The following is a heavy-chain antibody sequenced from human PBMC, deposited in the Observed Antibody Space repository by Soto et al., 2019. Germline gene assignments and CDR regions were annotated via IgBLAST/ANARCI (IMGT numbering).Heavy chain of an antibody. Sequence: PSETLSLTCTVSGGSLSSYYWSWIRRPPGMGLEWIASISYSGTTNYNSSLKSRVTISVDKSKNQFSLKLSSVTAADTAVYYCARSPDSSGYYPRRYYYGMDVWGQGTTVTVSS. CDR1: GGSLSSYY. CDR3: ARSPDSSGYYPRRYYYGMDV. CDR2: ISYSGTT. J-gene: IGHJ6*02. D-gene: IGHD3-22*01. V-gene: IGHV4-59*12.